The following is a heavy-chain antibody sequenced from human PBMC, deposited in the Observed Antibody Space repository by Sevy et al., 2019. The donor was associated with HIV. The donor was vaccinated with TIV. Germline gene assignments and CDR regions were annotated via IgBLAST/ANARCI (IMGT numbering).Heavy chain of an antibody. CDR1: GFTFSSYW. Sequence: GGSLRLSCAASGFTFSSYWMSWVRQAPGKGLEWVANIKQDGSEKYYVDSVKGRFTISRDNAKNSLYLQMNSLRAEDTAVYYCASGTVRGVIINFDCAFDIWGQGTMVTVSS. D-gene: IGHD3-10*01. J-gene: IGHJ3*02. V-gene: IGHV3-7*03. CDR3: ASGTVRGVIINFDCAFDI. CDR2: IKQDGSEK.